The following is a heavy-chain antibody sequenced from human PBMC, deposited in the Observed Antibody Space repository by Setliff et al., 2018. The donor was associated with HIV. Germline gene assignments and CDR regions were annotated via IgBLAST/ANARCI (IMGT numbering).Heavy chain of an antibody. Sequence: PSETLSLTCAVYGGSFSGYYWSWIRQPPGKGLEWIGEINHSGSTNYNPSLKSRVTISVDTSKNQFSLKLISVTAADTAVFYCARLTTTYYYDSSAYYHPVWGQGTLVTVSS. CDR2: INHSGST. CDR1: GGSFSGYY. J-gene: IGHJ4*02. CDR3: ARLTTTYYYDSSAYYHPV. V-gene: IGHV4-34*01. D-gene: IGHD3-22*01.